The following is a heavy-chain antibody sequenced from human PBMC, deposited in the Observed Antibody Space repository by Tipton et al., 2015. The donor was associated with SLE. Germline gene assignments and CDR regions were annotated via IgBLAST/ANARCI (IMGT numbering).Heavy chain of an antibody. V-gene: IGHV4-39*07. J-gene: IGHJ3*01. CDR1: GGSISSNSYY. Sequence: GLVKPSETLSLTCTVSGGSISSNSYYWAWIRQPPGKGLEGIATMYHSANTQYNPSLKSRVTVSVDTSKNQFSLKPKSMTAADTAIYYCARGQRRGGNAFDVWGQGTMVTVSS. CDR2: MYHSANT. D-gene: IGHD6-25*01. CDR3: ARGQRRGGNAFDV.